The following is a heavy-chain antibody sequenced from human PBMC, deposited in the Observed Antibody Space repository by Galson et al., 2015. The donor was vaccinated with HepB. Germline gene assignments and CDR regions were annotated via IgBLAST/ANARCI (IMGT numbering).Heavy chain of an antibody. CDR2: IWYDGSNK. Sequence: SLRLSCAASGFTFSSYGMHWVRQAPGKGLEWVAVIWYDGSNKYYADSVKGRFTISRDNSKNTLYLQMNSLRAEDTAVYYCARELQGSGVLFDYWGQGTLVTVSS. V-gene: IGHV3-33*08. CDR3: ARELQGSGVLFDY. J-gene: IGHJ4*02. CDR1: GFTFSSYG. D-gene: IGHD2-15*01.